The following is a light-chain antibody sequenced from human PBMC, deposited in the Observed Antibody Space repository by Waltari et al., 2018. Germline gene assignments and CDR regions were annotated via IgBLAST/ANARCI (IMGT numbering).Light chain of an antibody. J-gene: IGKJ1*01. CDR1: QRVLYSSNNKNY. V-gene: IGKV4-1*01. CDR3: QQYYSTPRT. Sequence: DIVMTQSPDSLAVSLGERATINCKSSQRVLYSSNNKNYLAWYQQKPGQPPNLLISRASTRESGVPDRFSGSGSGTDFTLTISSLQTEDVAVYYCQQYYSTPRTFGQGTKVEVK. CDR2: RAS.